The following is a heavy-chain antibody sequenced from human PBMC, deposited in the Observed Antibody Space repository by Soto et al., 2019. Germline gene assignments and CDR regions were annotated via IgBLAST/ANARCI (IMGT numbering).Heavy chain of an antibody. CDR3: TTDPGALRMSFDI. CDR2: IKSKTDGGTT. D-gene: IGHD2-8*01. J-gene: IGHJ3*02. CDR1: GFTFSNAW. V-gene: IGHV3-15*07. Sequence: PGGSLRLSCAASGFTFSNAWMNWVRQAPGKGLEWVGRIKSKTDGGTTDYAAPVKGRFTVSRDDSKNTLYLQMNSLKTEDTAVYYWTTDPGALRMSFDIWGQGTMVTVSS.